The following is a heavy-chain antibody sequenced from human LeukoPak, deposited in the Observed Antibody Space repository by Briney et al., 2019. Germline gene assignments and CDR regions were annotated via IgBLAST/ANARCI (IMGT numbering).Heavy chain of an antibody. CDR3: ARDRPGYCSGGSCYFDY. J-gene: IGHJ4*02. Sequence: ASVKASCKASGYTFITYGISWVRQVPGQGLEWMGWISASNGNTNYAQKFQGRVTMTTDTSTSTAYMELRSLRSDDAAVYYCARDRPGYCSGGSCYFDYWGQGALVTVSS. CDR2: ISASNGNT. CDR1: GYTFITYG. D-gene: IGHD2-15*01. V-gene: IGHV1-18*01.